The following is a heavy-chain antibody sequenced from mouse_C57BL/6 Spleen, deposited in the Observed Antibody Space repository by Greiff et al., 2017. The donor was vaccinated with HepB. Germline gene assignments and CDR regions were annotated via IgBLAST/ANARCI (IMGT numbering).Heavy chain of an antibody. CDR2: IYPRSGNT. CDR1: GYTFTSYG. Sequence: QVQLQQSGAELARPGASVKLSCKASGYTFTSYGISWVKQRTGQGLEWIGEIYPRSGNTYYNEKFKGKATLTADKSSSTAYMELRSLTSEDSAVYFCARERVPYAMDYWGQGTSVTVSS. V-gene: IGHV1-81*01. J-gene: IGHJ4*01. CDR3: ARERVPYAMDY.